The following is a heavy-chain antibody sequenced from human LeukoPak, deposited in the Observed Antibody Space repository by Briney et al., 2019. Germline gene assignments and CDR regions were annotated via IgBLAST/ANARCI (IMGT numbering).Heavy chain of an antibody. D-gene: IGHD3-22*01. CDR1: GGSFSGYY. V-gene: IGHV4-34*01. Sequence: SETLSLTCAVYGGSFSGYYWSWIRQPPGKGLEWVGDINHSGNTNYNPSLKSRVTISVDTSKNQSSLKLSSVTAADTAVYYCARGTLERYYDGSGSPRGYYFDYWGQGTLFTVSS. CDR2: INHSGNT. J-gene: IGHJ4*02. CDR3: ARGTLERYYDGSGSPRGYYFDY.